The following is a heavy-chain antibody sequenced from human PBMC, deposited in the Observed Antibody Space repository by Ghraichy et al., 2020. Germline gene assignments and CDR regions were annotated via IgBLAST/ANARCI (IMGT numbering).Heavy chain of an antibody. D-gene: IGHD3-9*01. V-gene: IGHV4-39*01. Sequence: SETLSLTCTVSGGSISSSAYYWGWIRQPPGKGLEWIGSIHYSGSTYYNPSLESRATTSVDTSKNQFSLKLTSVTAADTAVYYCARQQGYYDILSPFDPWGQGTLVTVSS. CDR1: GGSISSSAYY. CDR3: ARQQGYYDILSPFDP. CDR2: IHYSGST. J-gene: IGHJ5*02.